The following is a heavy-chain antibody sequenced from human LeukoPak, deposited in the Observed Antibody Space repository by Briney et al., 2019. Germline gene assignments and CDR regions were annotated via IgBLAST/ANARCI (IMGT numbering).Heavy chain of an antibody. D-gene: IGHD3-10*01. V-gene: IGHV4-59*01. CDR1: GGSISSYY. CDR3: ARLGSGQAFDI. Sequence: SETLSLVCTVSGGSISSYYWSWIRQPPGKGLECIGFIYYSGSTSYNPPLKSRVTTSVDTSNNQFSLKMSSVTAADTAVYYCARLGSGQAFDIWGQGTMVTVSS. CDR2: IYYSGST. J-gene: IGHJ3*02.